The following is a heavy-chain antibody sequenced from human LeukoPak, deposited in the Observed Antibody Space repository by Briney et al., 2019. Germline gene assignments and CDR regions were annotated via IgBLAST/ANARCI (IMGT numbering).Heavy chain of an antibody. CDR2: INPNSGGT. D-gene: IGHD3-10*01. J-gene: IGHJ4*02. Sequence: ASVKVSCKASGYTFTGYYIHWVRQAPGQGLEWMGWINPNSGGTNYAQKFQGRVTMTRDTSTSTAYMELRSLRSDDTAVYYCARDPASSMVRGASEFDYWGQGTLVTVSS. V-gene: IGHV1-2*02. CDR1: GYTFTGYY. CDR3: ARDPASSMVRGASEFDY.